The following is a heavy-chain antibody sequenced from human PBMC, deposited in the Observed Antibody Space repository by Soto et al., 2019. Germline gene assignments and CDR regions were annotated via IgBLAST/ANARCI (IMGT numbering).Heavy chain of an antibody. J-gene: IGHJ4*01. V-gene: IGHV5-10-1*01. CDR1: GYRFTRYW. D-gene: IGHD2-21*01. CDR3: ARHIVQFASFDF. CDR2: IDPSDSYT. Sequence: GESLNISCEGSGYRFTRYWITWLRLMPGRGLEWMGRIDPSDSYTNYSPSFQGHVTISVDQSISTAYLQWNSLKASDTAIYFCARHIVQFASFDFWGQGTLVTVSS.